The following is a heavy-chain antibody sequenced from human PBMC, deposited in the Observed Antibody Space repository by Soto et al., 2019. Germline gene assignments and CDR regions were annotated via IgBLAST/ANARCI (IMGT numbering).Heavy chain of an antibody. CDR3: ARGLGAARPFDY. Sequence: PSETLSLTCAVYGGPFSGYYWSWIRQPPGKGLEWIGEINHSGSTNYNPSLKSRVTISVDTSKNQFSLKLSSVTAADTAVYYCARGLGAARPFDYWGQGTLVTVSS. CDR2: INHSGST. J-gene: IGHJ4*02. D-gene: IGHD6-6*01. CDR1: GGPFSGYY. V-gene: IGHV4-34*01.